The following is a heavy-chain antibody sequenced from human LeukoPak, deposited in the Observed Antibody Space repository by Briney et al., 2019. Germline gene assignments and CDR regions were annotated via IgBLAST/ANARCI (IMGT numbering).Heavy chain of an antibody. Sequence: SETLSLTCTVSGYSISSGYYWGWIRQPPGKGLEWIASIYYSGSTYYNPSLKSRVTISIDTSKNQFSLRLNSVTATGTAVYYCARLNKPGWFDPWGQGTLVTVSS. CDR3: ARLNKPGWFDP. J-gene: IGHJ5*02. V-gene: IGHV4-38-2*02. D-gene: IGHD1-14*01. CDR1: GYSISSGYY. CDR2: IYYSGST.